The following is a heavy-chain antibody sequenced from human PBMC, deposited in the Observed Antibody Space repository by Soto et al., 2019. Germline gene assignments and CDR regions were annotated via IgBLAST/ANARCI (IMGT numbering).Heavy chain of an antibody. CDR1: GYTFTDYA. Sequence: ASVKVSCKASGYTFTDYAIHWVRQAPGQGLEWMGWIHTDNGNTKYAQKFQGRVTMTRNTSISTAYMELSSLRSEDTAVYYCARVGGSGSYYYYDYWGQGTLVTVSS. V-gene: IGHV1-3*04. CDR3: ARVGGSGSYYYYDY. J-gene: IGHJ4*02. D-gene: IGHD3-10*01. CDR2: IHTDNGNT.